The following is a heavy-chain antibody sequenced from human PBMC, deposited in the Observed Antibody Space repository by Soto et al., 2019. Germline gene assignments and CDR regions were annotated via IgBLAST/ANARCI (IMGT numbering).Heavy chain of an antibody. CDR1: GYTFTNYG. Sequence: GASVKVSCKASGYTFTNYGISWVRQAPGQGLEWMGWINVYNGNTKYAQKVQGRDTMTTGTSTSTAYMELRSLRSDDTAVYYCARGVGSGSYYNQYNWFDPWGQGTLVTVSS. CDR2: INVYNGNT. CDR3: ARGVGSGSYYNQYNWFDP. D-gene: IGHD3-10*01. J-gene: IGHJ5*02. V-gene: IGHV1-18*01.